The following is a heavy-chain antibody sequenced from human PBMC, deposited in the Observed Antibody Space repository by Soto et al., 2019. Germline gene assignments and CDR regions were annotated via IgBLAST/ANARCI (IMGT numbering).Heavy chain of an antibody. CDR3: ARSAAVAGTVWYFDL. CDR1: GYTFTSYY. J-gene: IGHJ2*01. D-gene: IGHD6-19*01. V-gene: IGHV1-46*03. CDR2: INPSGGST. Sequence: QVQLVQSGAEVKKPGASVKVSCKASGYTFTSYYMHWVRQAPGQGLEWMGIINPSGGSTSYAQKFQGRVTMTRDTSTSTVYMGLSSLRSEDTAVYYCARSAAVAGTVWYFDLWGRGTLVTVSS.